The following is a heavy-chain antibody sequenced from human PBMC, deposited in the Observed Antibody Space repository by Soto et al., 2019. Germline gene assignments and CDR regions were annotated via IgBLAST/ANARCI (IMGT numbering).Heavy chain of an antibody. CDR1: GGSISSYY. CDR2: IYYSGST. Sequence: SETLSLTCTVSGGSISSYYWSWIRQPPGKGLEWIGYIYYSGSTNYNPSLKSRVTISVDTSKNQFSLKLSSVTAADTAVYYCARHDDDFWSGCLHYWGQGTLVTVSS. V-gene: IGHV4-59*08. J-gene: IGHJ4*02. D-gene: IGHD3-3*01. CDR3: ARHDDDFWSGCLHY.